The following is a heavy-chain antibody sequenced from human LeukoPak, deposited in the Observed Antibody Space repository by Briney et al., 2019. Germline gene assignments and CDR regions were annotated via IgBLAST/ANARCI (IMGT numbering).Heavy chain of an antibody. CDR2: LYSGGNT. Sequence: PGGSLRLSCAASGFTVSNNYMSWVRRAPGKGLEWVSVLYSGGNTYYADSVKGRFTISRDNSKNTLYLQMNSLRAEDTAVYYCARSPPGEWLVPYFDFWGQGTLVTVSS. CDR1: GFTVSNNY. D-gene: IGHD6-19*01. CDR3: ARSPPGEWLVPYFDF. J-gene: IGHJ4*02. V-gene: IGHV3-66*01.